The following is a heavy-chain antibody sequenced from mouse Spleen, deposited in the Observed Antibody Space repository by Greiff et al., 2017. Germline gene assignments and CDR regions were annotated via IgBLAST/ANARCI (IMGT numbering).Heavy chain of an antibody. CDR1: GYTFTSYW. D-gene: IGHD2-10*01. Sequence: EVQLQESGAELVMPGASVKLSCKASGYTFTSYWMHWVKQSNGKSLEWIGNIDPYYGGTSYNQKFKGKATLTVDKSSSTAYMQLKSLTSEDSAVYYCARTIAYYGNFFDYWGQGTTLTVSS. J-gene: IGHJ2*01. CDR3: ARTIAYYGNFFDY. V-gene: IGHV1-34*02. CDR2: IDPYYGGT.